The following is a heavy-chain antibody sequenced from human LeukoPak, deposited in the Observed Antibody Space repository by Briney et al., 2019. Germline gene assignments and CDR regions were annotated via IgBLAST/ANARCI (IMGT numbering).Heavy chain of an antibody. CDR1: GGSISIYY. V-gene: IGHV4-59*08. CDR2: IYYSGST. D-gene: IGHD3-16*01. Sequence: ASETLSLTCTVPGGSISIYYWSWIRQPPGKGLEWIGYIYYSGSTNYNPSLKSRVTISVDTSKNQFSLKLSSVTAADTAVYYCARHWGNWFDPWGQGTLVTVSS. J-gene: IGHJ5*02. CDR3: ARHWGNWFDP.